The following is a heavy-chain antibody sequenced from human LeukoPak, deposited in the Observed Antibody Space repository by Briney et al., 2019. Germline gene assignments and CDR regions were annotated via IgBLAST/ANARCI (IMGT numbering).Heavy chain of an antibody. CDR2: IRYDGSNK. D-gene: IGHD6-19*01. Sequence: GGSLRLSCAASGFTFSSYWMSWVRQAPGKGLEWVAFIRYDGSNKYYADSVKGRFTISRDNSKNTLYLQMNSLRAEDTAVYYCARDDFQGLEGSGWYDGAFDIWGQGTMVTVSS. V-gene: IGHV3-30*02. J-gene: IGHJ3*02. CDR3: ARDDFQGLEGSGWYDGAFDI. CDR1: GFTFSSYW.